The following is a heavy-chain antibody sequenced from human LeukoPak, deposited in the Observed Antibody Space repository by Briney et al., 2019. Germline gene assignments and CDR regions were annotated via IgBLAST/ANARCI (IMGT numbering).Heavy chain of an antibody. J-gene: IGHJ4*02. V-gene: IGHV3-49*03. CDR3: TRATAVYDILTGYYGQFDY. CDR1: GFTFGDYA. D-gene: IGHD3-9*01. Sequence: GGSLRLSCTASGFTFGDYAMSWFRQAPGKGLEWVGFIRSKAYGGTTEYAASVKGRFTISRDDSKSIAYLQMNSLKTEDTAVYYCTRATAVYDILTGYYGQFDYWGQGTLVTVSS. CDR2: IRSKAYGGTT.